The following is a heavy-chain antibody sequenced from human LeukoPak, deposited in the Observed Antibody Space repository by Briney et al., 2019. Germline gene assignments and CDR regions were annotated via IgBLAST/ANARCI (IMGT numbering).Heavy chain of an antibody. CDR1: VYTITDDH. Sequence: ASVKVSFMASVYTITDDHLDWLRQTPGQGLEWMGWINLNSGVTNYAQKFQGRVTMTRDTSISTVYLEMISLTADDTAVYYCARGTDELAGYYFYMYGWGKGTTVTVSS. D-gene: IGHD1-7*01. V-gene: IGHV1-2*02. CDR3: ARGTDELAGYYFYMYG. J-gene: IGHJ6*03. CDR2: INLNSGVT.